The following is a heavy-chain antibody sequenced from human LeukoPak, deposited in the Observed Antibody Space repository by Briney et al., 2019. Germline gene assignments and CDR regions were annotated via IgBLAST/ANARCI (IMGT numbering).Heavy chain of an antibody. V-gene: IGHV3-30*02. J-gene: IGHJ4*02. D-gene: IGHD3-10*01. CDR3: AKERYGSAPDY. Sequence: GGSLRLSCAASGFTFSSYGMHWVRQAPGKGLEWVAFIRYDGSNKYYADSVKSRFTISRDNSKNTLYLQMNSLRAEDTAVYYCAKERYGSAPDYWGQGTLVTVSS. CDR1: GFTFSSYG. CDR2: IRYDGSNK.